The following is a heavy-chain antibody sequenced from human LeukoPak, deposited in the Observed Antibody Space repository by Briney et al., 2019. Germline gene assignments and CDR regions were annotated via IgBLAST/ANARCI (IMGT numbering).Heavy chain of an antibody. CDR1: GGTFSSYA. Sequence: ASVKVSCKASGGTFSSYAISWVRQAPGQGLEWMGGIIPVFGTANYAQKFQGRVTITADESTSTAYMELSSLRSEDTAVYYCASLIWFGKLGEQIDFDYWGQGTLVTVSS. V-gene: IGHV1-69*13. CDR3: ASLIWFGKLGEQIDFDY. D-gene: IGHD3-10*01. J-gene: IGHJ4*02. CDR2: IIPVFGTA.